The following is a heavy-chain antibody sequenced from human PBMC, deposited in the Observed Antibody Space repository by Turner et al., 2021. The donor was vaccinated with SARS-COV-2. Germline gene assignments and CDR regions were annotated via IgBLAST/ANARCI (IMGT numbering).Heavy chain of an antibody. CDR3: ARHRPNSSGWYYYGMDV. J-gene: IGHJ6*02. Sequence: QLQLQESGPGLVRPSETLSLTCPVSGASISSSIYYWGWIRQPPGKGLEWIASSSYSGSTYYNPSLRSRVTISVDTSRNQFSLKLSSVTAADTGIYYCARHRPNSSGWYYYGMDVWGQGTTVTVSS. V-gene: IGHV4-39*01. D-gene: IGHD6-19*01. CDR1: GASISSSIYY. CDR2: SSYSGST.